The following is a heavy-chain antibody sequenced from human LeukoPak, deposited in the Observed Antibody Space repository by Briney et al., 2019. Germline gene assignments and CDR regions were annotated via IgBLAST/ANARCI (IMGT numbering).Heavy chain of an antibody. CDR2: ISSRSSYI. J-gene: IGHJ4*02. D-gene: IGHD3-22*01. Sequence: GGSLRLSCAASGFTFSSYSMNWVRLPPGKGLEWVSSISSRSSYIYYADSVKGRFTIFRDNAKNSLYLQMNSLRAEDTAVYYCARDLPVGRSGCAHDCWGQGTLVTVSS. V-gene: IGHV3-21*01. CDR1: GFTFSSYS. CDR3: ARDLPVGRSGCAHDC.